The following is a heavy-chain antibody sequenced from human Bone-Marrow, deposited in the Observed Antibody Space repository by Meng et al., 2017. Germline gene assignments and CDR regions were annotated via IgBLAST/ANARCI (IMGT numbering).Heavy chain of an antibody. D-gene: IGHD2-2*01. CDR2: INAGNGNT. CDR1: GYTFTSYA. J-gene: IGHJ4*02. Sequence: QFQLVQSGAEVKKPGASVKVPCKASGYTFTSYALHWMRQAPGQRPEWMGWINAGNGNTEDSQKFQGRVTITRDTSASTAYMELSSLTSEDTAVYYCARVYCSSTSCQYYFDYWGQGTLVTVSS. CDR3: ARVYCSSTSCQYYFDY. V-gene: IGHV1-3*01.